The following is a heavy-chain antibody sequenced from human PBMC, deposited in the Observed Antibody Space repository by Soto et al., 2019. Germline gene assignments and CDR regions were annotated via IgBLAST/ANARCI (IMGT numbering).Heavy chain of an antibody. CDR3: ARVRNLYPHSAFDY. CDR2: IIPIFGTA. J-gene: IGHJ4*02. Sequence: SVKVSCKASGGTFSSYAISWVRQALGQGLEWMGGIIPIFGTANYAQKFQGRVTITADKSTSTAYMELSSLRSEDTAVYYCARVRNLYPHSAFDYWGQGTLVTVS. V-gene: IGHV1-69*06. D-gene: IGHD5-18*01. CDR1: GGTFSSYA.